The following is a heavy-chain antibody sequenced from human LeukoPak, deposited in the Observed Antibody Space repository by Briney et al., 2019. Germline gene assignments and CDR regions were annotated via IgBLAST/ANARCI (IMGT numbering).Heavy chain of an antibody. CDR3: ASRVVGATNYFDY. CDR2: TYYSGST. J-gene: IGHJ4*02. CDR1: GDTISKYY. D-gene: IGHD1-26*01. Sequence: PSETLSLTCTVSGDTISKYYWSWIRQPPGKGLEWIGHTYYSGSTNYNLSLKGRVTISVNLSKNQFSLKMNSVDTAHTAVYYCASRVVGATNYFDYWDQGNLVTVSS. V-gene: IGHV4-59*01.